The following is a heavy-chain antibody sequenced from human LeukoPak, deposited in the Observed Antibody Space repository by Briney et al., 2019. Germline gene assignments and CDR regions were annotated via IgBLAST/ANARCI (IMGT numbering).Heavy chain of an antibody. CDR2: IKQDGSEK. D-gene: IGHD5-18*01. J-gene: IGHJ4*02. Sequence: GGSLRLSCAASGFTFSSYWMSWVRQAPGKGLEWVANIKQDGSEKYYVDSVKGRFTISRDNAKNSLYLQMNSLRAEDTAVYYCAKVVQLWSPWVDYWGQGTLVTVSS. CDR3: AKVVQLWSPWVDY. V-gene: IGHV3-7*01. CDR1: GFTFSSYW.